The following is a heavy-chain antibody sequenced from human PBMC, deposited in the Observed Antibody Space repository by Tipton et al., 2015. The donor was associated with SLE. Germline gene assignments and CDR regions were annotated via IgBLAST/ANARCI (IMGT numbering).Heavy chain of an antibody. CDR3: ARGDYGTKPGFDY. CDR1: GGSTTTSRNY. CDR2: IHYTGST. V-gene: IGHV4-39*07. D-gene: IGHD4-17*01. Sequence: TLSLTCIVSGGSTTTSRNYWGWIRQPPGKGLEWIASIHYTGSTYYNPSLKSRVIISVDTSKNQFSLKLSSMTAADTAVYYCARGDYGTKPGFDYWGQGTLVTVFS. J-gene: IGHJ4*02.